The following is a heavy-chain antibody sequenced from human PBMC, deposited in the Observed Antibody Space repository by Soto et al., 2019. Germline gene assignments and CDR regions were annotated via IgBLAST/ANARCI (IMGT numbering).Heavy chain of an antibody. CDR1: GFTFSSYG. V-gene: IGHV3-30*18. CDR3: AKDYFDRKMYYFDY. J-gene: IGHJ4*02. Sequence: GGSLRLSCAASGFTFSSYGMHWVRQAPGKGLEWVAVISYDGSNKYYADSVKGRFTISRDNSKNTLYLQMNSLRAEDTAVYYCAKDYFDRKMYYFDYWGQGTLVTVSS. D-gene: IGHD3-22*01. CDR2: ISYDGSNK.